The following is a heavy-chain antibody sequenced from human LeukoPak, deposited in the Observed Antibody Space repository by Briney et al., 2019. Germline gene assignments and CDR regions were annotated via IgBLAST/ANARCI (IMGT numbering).Heavy chain of an antibody. J-gene: IGHJ4*02. Sequence: PGGSLRLSCAASGFAFSSYAMSWVRQAPGKGLEWISGIGGSGVATYYADSVKGRSTISSDNSKNTLYLQMNSLRAEDTAVYYCARDRNVLLWFRELSILFDYWGQGTLVTVSS. CDR2: IGGSGVAT. CDR1: GFAFSSYA. CDR3: ARDRNVLLWFRELSILFDY. V-gene: IGHV3-23*01. D-gene: IGHD3-10*01.